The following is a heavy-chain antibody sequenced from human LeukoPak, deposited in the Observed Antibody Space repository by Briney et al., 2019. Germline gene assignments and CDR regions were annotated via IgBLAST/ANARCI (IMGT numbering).Heavy chain of an antibody. CDR1: GFTVSSYN. Sequence: GGSLRLSCAASGFTVSSYNMNWVRQAPGKGLEWVASIKQDGSEKEFVDSVKGRFSISRDNAKNSLYLQMNNLRAEDTALYFCARPFYYSSGSYPXWGQGTLVTVXS. V-gene: IGHV3-7*01. J-gene: IGHJ4*02. CDR3: ARPFYYSSGSYPX. D-gene: IGHD3-10*01. CDR2: IKQDGSEK.